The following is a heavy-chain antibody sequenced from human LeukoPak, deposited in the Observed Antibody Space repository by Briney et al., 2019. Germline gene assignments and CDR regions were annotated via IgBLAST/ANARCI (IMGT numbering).Heavy chain of an antibody. CDR1: GFTLSTYW. Sequence: PGGSLRLSCVASGFTLSTYWMHWVCQAPGKGLVWVSRINSDGSATSYADSVMVRFTISRDSAKNTLYLQMNSLRPEDTAVYYCARGNKWSFDSWGQGALVTVSS. J-gene: IGHJ4*02. CDR2: INSDGSAT. V-gene: IGHV3-74*01. CDR3: ARGNKWSFDS. D-gene: IGHD2-15*01.